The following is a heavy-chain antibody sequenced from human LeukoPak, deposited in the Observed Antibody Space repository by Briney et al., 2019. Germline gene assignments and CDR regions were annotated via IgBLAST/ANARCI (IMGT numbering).Heavy chain of an antibody. Sequence: ASETLSLTCTVSGGSISSGGYYWSWIRQHPGKGLEWIGYIYYSGSTFHNPSLKSRVTISVDTSKNQFSLKLSSVTAADTAVYYCAADLQAFAFDIWGQGTMVTVSS. CDR2: IYYSGST. J-gene: IGHJ3*02. CDR1: GGSISSGGYY. CDR3: AADLQAFAFDI. D-gene: IGHD3-3*02. V-gene: IGHV4-31*03.